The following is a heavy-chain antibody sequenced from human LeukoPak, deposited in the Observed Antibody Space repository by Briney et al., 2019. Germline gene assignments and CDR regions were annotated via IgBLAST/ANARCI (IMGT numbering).Heavy chain of an antibody. CDR1: GFAFSSYS. D-gene: IGHD1-26*01. J-gene: IGHJ4*02. CDR2: ISSSSSYI. CDR3: ARSSVRVGPEDY. V-gene: IGHV3-21*01. Sequence: GGSLRLSCAASGFAFSSYSMNWVRQSPGKGLEWVSSISSSSSYIYYADSVKGRFTISRDNAKNSLYLQMNSLRAEDTAVYYCARSSVRVGPEDYWGQGTLVTVSS.